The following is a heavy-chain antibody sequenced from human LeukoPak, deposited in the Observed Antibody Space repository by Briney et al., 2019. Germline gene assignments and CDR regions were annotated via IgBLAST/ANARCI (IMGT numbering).Heavy chain of an antibody. Sequence: ASVKVSCKASGGTFSSYAISWVRQAPGQGLEWMGGINPNSGVTNYAQKFQGRVTMTRDTSITTAYMEVSRLRSDDTAVYYCARAKELPRGFDYWGQGTLVTVSS. V-gene: IGHV1-2*02. J-gene: IGHJ4*02. CDR3: ARAKELPRGFDY. CDR2: INPNSGVT. CDR1: GGTFSSYA. D-gene: IGHD5-24*01.